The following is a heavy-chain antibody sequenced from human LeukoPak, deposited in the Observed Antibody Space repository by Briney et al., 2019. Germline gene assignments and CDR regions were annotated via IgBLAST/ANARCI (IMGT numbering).Heavy chain of an antibody. CDR1: GFTLSSYW. Sequence: PGGSLRLSCAASGFTLSSYWVSWVRQAPGKGLEWVSYISSSSSTIYYADSVKGRFTISRDNAKNSLYLQMNSLRAEDTAVYYCARGLHYYDGSGYRNWFDPWGQGTPVTVSS. CDR3: ARGLHYYDGSGYRNWFDP. V-gene: IGHV3-48*04. CDR2: ISSSSSTI. J-gene: IGHJ5*02. D-gene: IGHD3-22*01.